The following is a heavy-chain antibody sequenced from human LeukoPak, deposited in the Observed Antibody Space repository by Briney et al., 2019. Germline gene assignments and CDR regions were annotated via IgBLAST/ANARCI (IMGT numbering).Heavy chain of an antibody. CDR3: ARDEWELLRAY. J-gene: IGHJ4*02. CDR1: GFTVSSNY. Sequence: GGSLRLSCAASGFTVSSNYMSWVRQAPGKGLEWVSIIYSGGSTYYADSVKGRFTISRDNSKNTLYLQMNSLRVEDTAVYYCARDEWELLRAYWGQGTLVTVSS. V-gene: IGHV3-53*05. CDR2: IYSGGST. D-gene: IGHD1-26*01.